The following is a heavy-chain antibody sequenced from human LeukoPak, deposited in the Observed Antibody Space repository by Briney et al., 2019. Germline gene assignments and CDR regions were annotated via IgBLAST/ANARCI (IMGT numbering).Heavy chain of an antibody. Sequence: GASVKVSCKVSGYTLTELSMHWVRQAPGKGLEWMGGFDPEDGETIYAQKFRGRVTMTEDTSTDTAYMELSSLRSEDTAVYYCATDRELSSAFDIWGQGTMVTVSS. CDR3: ATDRELSSAFDI. J-gene: IGHJ3*02. D-gene: IGHD1-26*01. CDR1: GYTLTELS. CDR2: FDPEDGET. V-gene: IGHV1-24*01.